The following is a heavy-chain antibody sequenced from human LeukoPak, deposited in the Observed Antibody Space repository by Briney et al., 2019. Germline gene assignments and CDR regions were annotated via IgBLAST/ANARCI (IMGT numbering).Heavy chain of an antibody. J-gene: IGHJ4*02. CDR2: ISWDGGST. D-gene: IGHD1-20*01. Sequence: GGSLRLSCAASGFTFDDYAMHWVRQAPGKGLEWVSLISWDGGSTYYADSVKGRFTISRDNGKNSLYLQMNSLRAEDTALYYCAKGDNWNQFDYWGQGTLVTVSS. CDR3: AKGDNWNQFDY. CDR1: GFTFDDYA. V-gene: IGHV3-43D*03.